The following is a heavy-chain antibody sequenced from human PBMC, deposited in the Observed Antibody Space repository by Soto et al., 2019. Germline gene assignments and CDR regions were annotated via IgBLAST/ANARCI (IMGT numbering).Heavy chain of an antibody. V-gene: IGHV3-48*02. CDR2: ISSSSSTI. Sequence: EVQLVESGGGLVQPGGSLRLSCAASGFTFSSYSMNWVRQAPGKGLEWVSYISSSSSTIYYADSVKGRFTISRDNAKNSLYLQMNCLRDDDTAVYYCACSSSWFNWFDPWGQGTLVTVSS. J-gene: IGHJ5*02. CDR1: GFTFSSYS. D-gene: IGHD6-13*01. CDR3: ACSSSWFNWFDP.